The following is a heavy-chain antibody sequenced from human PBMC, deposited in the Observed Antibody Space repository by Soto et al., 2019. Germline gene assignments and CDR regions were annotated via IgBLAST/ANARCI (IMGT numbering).Heavy chain of an antibody. J-gene: IGHJ3*02. V-gene: IGHV1-18*04. CDR1: GYTFTSYG. Sequence: ASMKVSCKASGYTFTSYGISWVRQAPGQGLEWMGWMSAYNGNTNYAQKLQGRVTMTTDTSTSTAYMELRSLRSDDTAVYYCASSPMTTVTNAALAIWGQGTMVTVSS. D-gene: IGHD4-17*01. CDR3: ASSPMTTVTNAALAI. CDR2: MSAYNGNT.